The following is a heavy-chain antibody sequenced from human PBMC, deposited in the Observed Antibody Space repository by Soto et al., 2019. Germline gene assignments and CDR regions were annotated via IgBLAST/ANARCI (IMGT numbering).Heavy chain of an antibody. J-gene: IGHJ6*02. Sequence: GESLKISCKGSGYSFTSYWISWVRQMPGKGLEWMGRIDPSDSYTNYSPSFQGHVTISADKSISTAYLQWSSLKASDTAMYYCAVGGGTGYYYYYGMDVWGRGTTVTVSS. CDR2: IDPSDSYT. CDR1: GYSFTSYW. CDR3: AVGGGTGYYYYYGMDV. D-gene: IGHD2-15*01. V-gene: IGHV5-10-1*01.